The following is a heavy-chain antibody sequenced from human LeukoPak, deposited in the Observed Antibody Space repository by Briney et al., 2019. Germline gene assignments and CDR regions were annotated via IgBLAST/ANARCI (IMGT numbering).Heavy chain of an antibody. D-gene: IGHD2-2*01. V-gene: IGHV4-39*01. CDR2: IYYSGST. Sequence: SETLSLTCTVSGGSISSSSYYWGWIRQPPGKGLEWIGSIYYSGSTYYNPSLKSRVTISVDTSKNQFSLKLSSVTAADTAVYYCARGGKNQLLSADFDYWGQGTLVTVSS. CDR3: ARGGKNQLLSADFDY. J-gene: IGHJ4*02. CDR1: GGSISSSSYY.